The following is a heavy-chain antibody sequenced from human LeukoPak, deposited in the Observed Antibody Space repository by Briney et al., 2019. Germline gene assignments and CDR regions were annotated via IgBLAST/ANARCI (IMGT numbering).Heavy chain of an antibody. V-gene: IGHV3-30-3*01. Sequence: GGSLRLSCAASGFTFSTYFMHWVRQAPGKGLEWVADIASDGSHTFYVESVKGRFTISRDNSKNTLYLKMNSLRAEDTAVYFCGRKRQDTFLHPGAFEIGGQGTRVPVS. D-gene: IGHD2/OR15-2a*01. CDR3: GRKRQDTFLHPGAFEI. CDR1: GFTFSTYF. CDR2: IASDGSHT. J-gene: IGHJ3*02.